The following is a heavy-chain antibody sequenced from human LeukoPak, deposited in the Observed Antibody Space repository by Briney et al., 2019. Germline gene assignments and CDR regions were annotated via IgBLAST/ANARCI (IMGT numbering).Heavy chain of an antibody. CDR1: GFTFTSSA. V-gene: IGHV1-58*01. CDR3: AADRPQGIVQIGFDY. Sequence: SVKVSCKASGFTFTSSAVQWVRQARGQRLEWIGWIAVGSSNTNYAQKFQERVTITRDMSTSTAYMELSSLRSEDTAVYYCAADRPQGIVQIGFDYWGQGTLVTVSS. CDR2: IAVGSSNT. J-gene: IGHJ4*02. D-gene: IGHD1-26*01.